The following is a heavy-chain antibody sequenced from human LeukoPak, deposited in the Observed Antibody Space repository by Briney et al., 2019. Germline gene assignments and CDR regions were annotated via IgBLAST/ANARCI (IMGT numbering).Heavy chain of an antibody. CDR2: IIPIFGRA. CDR3: ARDTEIVTGAFDI. CDR1: GGTFISYA. V-gene: IGHV1-69*05. Sequence: SVKVSCKASGGTFISYAISWVRQAPGQGLEGMGGIIPIFGRANYAQKFQGRVTITTEESTSTAYMELSSLRSEDTAVYYCARDTEIVTGAFDIWGQGTMVTVSS. J-gene: IGHJ3*02. D-gene: IGHD3-22*01.